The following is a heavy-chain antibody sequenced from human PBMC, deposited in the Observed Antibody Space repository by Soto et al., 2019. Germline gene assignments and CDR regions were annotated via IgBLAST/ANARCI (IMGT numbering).Heavy chain of an antibody. Sequence: QVQHVQSGAEVKKPGDSVKVSCKASGYSFTGHYMHWVRRAPGQELEWMGWVNLNTGGTDYAQELQGRVTMTTATSIRTVYFEVTRLKFDATAIYYCARDSSSFLGGVYGMDVWGQGTAVTVSS. V-gene: IGHV1-2*02. CDR1: GYSFTGHY. CDR2: VNLNTGGT. CDR3: ARDSSSFLGGVYGMDV. D-gene: IGHD3-16*01. J-gene: IGHJ6*02.